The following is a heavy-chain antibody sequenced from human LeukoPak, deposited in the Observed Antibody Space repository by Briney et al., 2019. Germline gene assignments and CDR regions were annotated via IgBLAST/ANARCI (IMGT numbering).Heavy chain of an antibody. CDR2: ISRSGGST. CDR3: AKDSPTLAVAGPVDY. Sequence: GGSLRLSCAASGFTFSSYAMSWVRQAPGKGLERFSAISRSGGSTYYADSVKGRFTISRDNPKNTLYLQMNSLRADDTAVYYCAKDSPTLAVAGPVDYWGQGTLVTVSS. V-gene: IGHV3-23*01. J-gene: IGHJ4*02. D-gene: IGHD6-19*01. CDR1: GFTFSSYA.